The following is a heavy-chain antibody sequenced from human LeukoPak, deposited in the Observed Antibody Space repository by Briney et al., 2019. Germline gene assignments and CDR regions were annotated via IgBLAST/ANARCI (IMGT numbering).Heavy chain of an antibody. CDR1: GFTFSSYW. CDR2: IKQDGSEK. D-gene: IGHD3-3*01. Sequence: GGSLRLSCAASGFTFSSYWMSWVRQAPGKGLEWVANIKQDGSEKYYVDSVKGRFTISRDNAKNSLYLQMNSLRAEDTAVYYCARPFNYDFWSDPGMDVWGQGTTVTVSS. V-gene: IGHV3-7*01. CDR3: ARPFNYDFWSDPGMDV. J-gene: IGHJ6*02.